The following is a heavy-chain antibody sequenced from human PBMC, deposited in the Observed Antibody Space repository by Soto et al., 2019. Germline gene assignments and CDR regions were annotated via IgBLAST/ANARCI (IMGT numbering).Heavy chain of an antibody. J-gene: IGHJ6*04. D-gene: IGHD1-26*01. V-gene: IGHV3-66*01. CDR1: GLTVSRNL. CDR3: ARELVVGLTAHYMDV. CDR2: IYSGGTT. Sequence: GGSLRLSCAVSGLTVSRNLMSWVRRAPGKGLEWVSVIYSGGTTDYADSVKGRFATSRDNSKNTLYLQLDTVRAEDTAVYYCARELVVGLTAHYMDVWGKGTTVTVSS.